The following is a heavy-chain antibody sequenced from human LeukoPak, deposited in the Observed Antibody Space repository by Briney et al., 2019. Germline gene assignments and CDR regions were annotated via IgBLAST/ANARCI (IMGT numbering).Heavy chain of an antibody. CDR1: GYTFPGYY. V-gene: IGHV1-2*02. D-gene: IGHD6-6*01. J-gene: IGHJ4*02. CDR3: AREHSSSSGKVFDY. CDR2: INPKSGGT. Sequence: AAVKVSCKASGYTFPGYYMHWVRQAPGQGLEWMGWINPKSGGTNYAQKFQGRVTMTRDTSISTAYMELSRLRSDDTAVYYCAREHSSSSGKVFDYWGQGTLVTVSS.